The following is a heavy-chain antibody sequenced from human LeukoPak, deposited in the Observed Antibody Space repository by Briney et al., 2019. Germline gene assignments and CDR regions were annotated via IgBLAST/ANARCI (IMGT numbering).Heavy chain of an antibody. V-gene: IGHV3-11*01. J-gene: IGHJ6*02. D-gene: IGHD2-2*01. CDR3: AREVVVVPDYYYYGMDV. Sequence: GGSLRLPCAVSGYTFSDYYITWIREAPGKALEYVSHISHSCISFNYGDSVTGRFSISRDNAKNSLYLQMNSLRVEDTAVYYCAREVVVVPDYYYYGMDVWGQGTTVTVSS. CDR2: ISHSCISF. CDR1: GYTFSDYY.